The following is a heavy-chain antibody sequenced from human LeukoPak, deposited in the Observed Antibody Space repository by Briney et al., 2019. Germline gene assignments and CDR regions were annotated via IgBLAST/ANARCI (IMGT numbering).Heavy chain of an antibody. CDR2: IYYSGNT. Sequence: KPSETLSLTCTVSGRSISSYYWSWIRKPPGKGLEWIGKIYYSGNTKYSPSLESRVTISVDTSKNQFSLKLSSVTAADTAVYYCARDQGARGNWFDPWGQGTLVTVSS. CDR1: GRSISSYY. J-gene: IGHJ5*02. D-gene: IGHD3-10*01. V-gene: IGHV4-59*12. CDR3: ARDQGARGNWFDP.